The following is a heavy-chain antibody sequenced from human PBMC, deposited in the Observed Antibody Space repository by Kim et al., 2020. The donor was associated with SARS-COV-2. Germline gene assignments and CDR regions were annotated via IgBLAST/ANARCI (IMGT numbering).Heavy chain of an antibody. CDR1: GGSISSYY. V-gene: IGHV4-59*13. CDR3: ARDRELPPYFDY. Sequence: SETLSLTCTVSGGSISSYYWSWIRQPPGKGLEWIGYIYYSGSTNYNPSLKSRVTISVDTSKNQFSLKLSSVTAADTAVYYCARDRELPPYFDYWGQGTLVTVAS. CDR2: IYYSGST. J-gene: IGHJ4*02. D-gene: IGHD1-1*01.